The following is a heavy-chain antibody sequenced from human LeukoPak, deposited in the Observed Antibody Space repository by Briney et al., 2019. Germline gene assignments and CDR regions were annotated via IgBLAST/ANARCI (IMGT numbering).Heavy chain of an antibody. V-gene: IGHV4-34*01. CDR2: INHSGST. CDR1: GGSFSGYY. D-gene: IGHD6-13*01. CDR3: ARDRRRIAAAGTKYDY. J-gene: IGHJ4*02. Sequence: SETLSLTCAVYGGSFSGYYWSWIRQPPGKGLEWIGEINHSGSTNYNPSLKSRVTISVDTSKNQFSLKLSSVTAVDTAVYYCARDRRRIAAAGTKYDYWGQGTLVTVSS.